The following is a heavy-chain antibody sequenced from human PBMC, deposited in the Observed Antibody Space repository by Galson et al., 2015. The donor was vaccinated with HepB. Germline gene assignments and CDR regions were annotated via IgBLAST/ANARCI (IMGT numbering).Heavy chain of an antibody. Sequence: SVKVSCKASGGTFSSYTISWVRQAPGQGLEWMGRIIPILGIANYAQKFQGRVTITADKSTSTAYMELSSLRSEDTAVYYCAREKHGVPFDPWGQGTLVTVSS. CDR3: AREKHGVPFDP. V-gene: IGHV1-69*04. CDR1: GGTFSSYT. J-gene: IGHJ5*02. CDR2: IIPILGIA. D-gene: IGHD2-2*01.